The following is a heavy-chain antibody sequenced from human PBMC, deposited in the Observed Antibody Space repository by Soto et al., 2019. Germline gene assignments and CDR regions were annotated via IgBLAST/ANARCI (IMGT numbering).Heavy chain of an antibody. CDR2: ISYDVTNK. CDR3: AKDLRIALAGTDYFDS. V-gene: IGHV3-30*18. J-gene: IGHJ4*02. D-gene: IGHD6-19*01. CDR1: GFSFSSYG. Sequence: QVQLVESGGGVVQPGRSLRLSCAASGFSFSSYGMHWVRQAPGKGLEWVAVISYDVTNKYYADSVKGRFTISRDNSKNTLHIQMNSLRAEATAVYYCAKDLRIALAGTDYFDSWGQGTLVTVSS.